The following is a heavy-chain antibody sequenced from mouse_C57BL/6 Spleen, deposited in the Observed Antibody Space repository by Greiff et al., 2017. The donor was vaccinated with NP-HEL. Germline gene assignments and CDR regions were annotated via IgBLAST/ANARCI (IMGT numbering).Heavy chain of an antibody. Sequence: EVKLVESGGGLVKPGGSLKLSCAASGFTFSSYAMSWVRQTPEKRLEWVATISDGGSYTYYPDNVKGRFTISRDNAKNNLYLQMSHLKSEDTAMYYCARDLDYNGSSYSMDYWGQGTSVTVSS. D-gene: IGHD1-1*01. V-gene: IGHV5-4*01. CDR2: ISDGGSYT. CDR3: ARDLDYNGSSYSMDY. CDR1: GFTFSSYA. J-gene: IGHJ4*01.